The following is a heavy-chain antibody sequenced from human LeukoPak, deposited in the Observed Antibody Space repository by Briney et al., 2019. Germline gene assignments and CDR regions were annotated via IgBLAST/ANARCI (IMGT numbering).Heavy chain of an antibody. J-gene: IGHJ5*02. D-gene: IGHD2-2*02. V-gene: IGHV4-31*03. CDR3: ARYCSSTNCYKGGFDP. Sequence: SQTLSLTCTVSGGSISSGGYYWSWIRQHPGKGLEWIGYIFYSGSTYSNPSLKSRVTISVDTSKNQFPLNLSSVTAADTAVYYCARYCSSTNCYKGGFDPWGQGTLVTVSS. CDR2: IFYSGST. CDR1: GGSISSGGYY.